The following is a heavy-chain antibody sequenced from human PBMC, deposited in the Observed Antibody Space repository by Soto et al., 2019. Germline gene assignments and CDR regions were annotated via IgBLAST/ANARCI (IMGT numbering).Heavy chain of an antibody. CDR2: IIPIFGTA. J-gene: IGHJ4*02. CDR3: ARERRYCSGGSCYYFDY. V-gene: IGHV1-69*01. D-gene: IGHD2-15*01. Sequence: QVQLVQSGAEVKKPGSSVKVSCKASGGTFSSYAISWVRQAPGQGLEWMGGIIPIFGTANYAQKFQGRVTITADESTSTAYMELSSLRSEDTAVYYCARERRYCSGGSCYYFDYWGQGTLVTVSS. CDR1: GGTFSSYA.